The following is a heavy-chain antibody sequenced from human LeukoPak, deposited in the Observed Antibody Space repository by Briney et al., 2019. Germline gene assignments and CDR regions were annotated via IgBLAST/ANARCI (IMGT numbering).Heavy chain of an antibody. CDR2: MNPNSGNT. D-gene: IGHD5-18*01. CDR3: ARALTPASGYSYGS. Sequence: ASVTVSCKASGCTFTNYDINWVRQATGQGLEWMGWMNPNSGNTGYLQKFQGRVTMTMNTSISTAYMELSSLRSEDTAVYYCARALTPASGYSYGSWGQGTLVSVSS. V-gene: IGHV1-8*01. CDR1: GCTFTNYD. J-gene: IGHJ4*02.